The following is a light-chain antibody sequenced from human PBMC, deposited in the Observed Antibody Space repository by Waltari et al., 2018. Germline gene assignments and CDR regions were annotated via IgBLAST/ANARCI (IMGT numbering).Light chain of an antibody. V-gene: IGKV4-1*01. CDR1: QTISYSSNNKNC. Sequence: DIVMTQSPDSLAVSLGERATINCKSSQTISYSSNNKNCLAWYQKKPGQPPRLLISWASSRESGVPDRFSGSGSGTDFTLTISSLQVEDVAIYYCQQYYSVPLTFGQGTKVGIK. J-gene: IGKJ1*01. CDR2: WAS. CDR3: QQYYSVPLT.